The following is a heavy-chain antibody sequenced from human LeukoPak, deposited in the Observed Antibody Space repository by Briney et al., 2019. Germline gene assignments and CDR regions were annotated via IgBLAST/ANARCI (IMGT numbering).Heavy chain of an antibody. CDR1: GGTFSSYA. CDR2: IIPIFGTA. V-gene: IGHV1-69*13. Sequence: ASVKVSCKASGGTFSSYAISWVRQAPGQGLEWMGGIIPIFGTANYAQKFQGRVTITADESTSTAYMELSSLRSEDTSVYYCARGLWFGESLLGYWGQGTLVTVSS. D-gene: IGHD3-10*01. J-gene: IGHJ4*02. CDR3: ARGLWFGESLLGY.